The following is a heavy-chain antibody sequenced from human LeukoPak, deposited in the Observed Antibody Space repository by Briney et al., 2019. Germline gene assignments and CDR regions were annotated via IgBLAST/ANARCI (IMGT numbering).Heavy chain of an antibody. CDR1: GFTFSSYS. J-gene: IGHJ5*02. V-gene: IGHV3-48*01. CDR2: ISSSSSTI. D-gene: IGHD4-11*01. CDR3: AKDADYTRFDP. Sequence: PGGSLRLSCVASGFTFSSYSMNWVRQAPGKGLEWVSYISSSSSTIYYADSVKGRFTISRDNSKNTLYLQMNSLRAEDTAVYYCAKDADYTRFDPWGQGTLVTVSS.